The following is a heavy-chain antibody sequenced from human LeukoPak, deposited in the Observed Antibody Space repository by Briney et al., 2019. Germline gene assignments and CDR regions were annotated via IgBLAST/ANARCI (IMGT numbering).Heavy chain of an antibody. V-gene: IGHV4-4*07. J-gene: IGHJ5*02. CDR1: GGSISSYY. D-gene: IGHD3-10*01. Sequence: SETLSLTCTVSGGSISSYYWSWIRQPAGKGLEWIGRIYTGGSTNYNPSLKSRVTMSVDTSKNQFSLKLSSVTAADTAVYYCARDGRYYYGSGSYSVNWFDPWGQGTLVTVSS. CDR3: ARDGRYYYGSGSYSVNWFDP. CDR2: IYTGGST.